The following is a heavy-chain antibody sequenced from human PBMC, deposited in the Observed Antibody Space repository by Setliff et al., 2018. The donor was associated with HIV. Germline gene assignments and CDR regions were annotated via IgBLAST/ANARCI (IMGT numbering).Heavy chain of an antibody. CDR3: APVSSGWFDP. CDR2: FDPDDDET. D-gene: IGHD6-25*01. V-gene: IGHV1-24*01. Sequence: GASVKVSCKVSGYSLTELSMHWVRQAPGKGLEWMGGFDPDDDETVYAQQFQGRATMTEDTSTDTAYMELTSLRSEDTAMYYCAPVSSGWFDPWGQGTLVTVSS. J-gene: IGHJ5*02. CDR1: GYSLTELS.